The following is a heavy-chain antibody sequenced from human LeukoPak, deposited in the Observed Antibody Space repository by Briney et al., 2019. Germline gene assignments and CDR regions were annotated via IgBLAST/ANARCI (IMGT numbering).Heavy chain of an antibody. J-gene: IGHJ4*02. CDR1: GGSISSYY. D-gene: IGHD3-9*01. Sequence: PSETLSLTCTVSGGSISSYYWSWIRPPAGKGLEWVGRISTSGITKYNPSLKSRVAMSVDTSENQFSLRLSSVTAADTAVYYCARVSYYDILSGYYRGSFDYWGQGTLVTVSS. CDR3: ARVSYYDILSGYYRGSFDY. CDR2: ISTSGIT. V-gene: IGHV4-4*07.